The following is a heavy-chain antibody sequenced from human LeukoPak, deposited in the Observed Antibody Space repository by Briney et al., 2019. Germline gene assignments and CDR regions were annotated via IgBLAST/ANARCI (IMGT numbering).Heavy chain of an antibody. J-gene: IGHJ4*02. CDR1: GFTFTSSA. Sequence: SVKVSCKASGFTFTSSAVQWVRQARGQRLEWIGWIVVGSGNTNYAQKFQERVTITRDMSTSTAYMELSSLRSEDTAVYYCAADSIAAAGELDCWGQGTLVTVSS. D-gene: IGHD6-13*01. CDR2: IVVGSGNT. V-gene: IGHV1-58*01. CDR3: AADSIAAAGELDC.